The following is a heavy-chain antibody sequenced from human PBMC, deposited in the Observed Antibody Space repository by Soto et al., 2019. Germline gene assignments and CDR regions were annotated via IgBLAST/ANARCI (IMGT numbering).Heavy chain of an antibody. J-gene: IGHJ4*02. CDR1: GFTFTRYW. Sequence: EVQLVESGGGVVQPGGSLRLSCVVSGFTFTRYWMHWVRQVPGKGLVWVSRINPGGSSTSYADSVKGRFTISRDNAKNMVYLQMNGLRADDTAVYYCAIGPNTVSTAINFDFCGQGTLVSVSS. V-gene: IGHV3-74*01. CDR3: AIGPNTVSTAINFDF. D-gene: IGHD4-17*01. CDR2: INPGGSST.